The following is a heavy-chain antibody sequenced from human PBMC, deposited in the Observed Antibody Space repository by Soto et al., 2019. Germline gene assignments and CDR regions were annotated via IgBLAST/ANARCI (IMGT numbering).Heavy chain of an antibody. V-gene: IGHV4-34*01. CDR1: GVSFSGYY. CDR3: ERAGANYGSGSYYRTTYYYYSYGMQV. CDR2: INHSGST. J-gene: IGHJ6*02. Sequence: WETLSLTCAFFGVSFSGYYWSCIRHPPGKWLEWIGEINHSGSTNYNPSLKSRVTISVDTSKNQFSLKLSYVTAADTAVYYCERAGANYGSGSYYRTTYYYYSYGMQVWGQGTTDTLSS. D-gene: IGHD3-10*01.